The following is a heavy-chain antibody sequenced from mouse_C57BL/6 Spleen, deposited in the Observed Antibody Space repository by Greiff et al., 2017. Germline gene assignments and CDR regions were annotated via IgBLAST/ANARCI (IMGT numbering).Heavy chain of an antibody. Sequence: QVQLQQSGAELARPGASVKLSCKASGYTFTSYGISWVKQRTGQGLEWIGELYPRSGNTYYNEKFKGKATLTADKSSSTAYMELRSLTSEDSAVYFCARSWTIYYGNYDYAMDYWGQGTSVTVSS. V-gene: IGHV1-81*01. CDR1: GYTFTSYG. J-gene: IGHJ4*01. CDR2: LYPRSGNT. CDR3: ARSWTIYYGNYDYAMDY. D-gene: IGHD2-1*01.